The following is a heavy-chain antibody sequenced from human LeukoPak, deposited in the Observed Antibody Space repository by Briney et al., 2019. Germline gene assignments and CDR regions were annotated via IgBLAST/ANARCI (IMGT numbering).Heavy chain of an antibody. CDR3: ARENSGSYREFDY. CDR1: GGSISSYY. D-gene: IGHD1-26*01. Sequence: SSETLSLTCTVSGGSISSYYWSRIRQPAGKGLEWIGRIYTSGGTNYNASLKSRVSMSVDTSKNQFSLKLSSVTAADTAVFYCARENSGSYREFDYWGQGTLVTVSS. CDR2: IYTSGGT. J-gene: IGHJ4*02. V-gene: IGHV4-4*07.